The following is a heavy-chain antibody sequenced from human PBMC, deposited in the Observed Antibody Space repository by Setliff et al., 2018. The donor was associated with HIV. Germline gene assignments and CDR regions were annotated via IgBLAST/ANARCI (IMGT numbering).Heavy chain of an antibody. V-gene: IGHV3-74*01. J-gene: IGHJ6*02. CDR2: IKSDGSYT. CDR1: GFTFSSYW. CDR3: ARDGGSYYGYYYGMDV. D-gene: IGHD1-26*01. Sequence: GGSLRLSCAASGFTFSSYWMHWVRQAPGKGLVWVSRIKSDGSYTSYADSAKGRFTMSRENSKNTLYLHMNSLRAEDTAVYYCARDGGSYYGYYYGMDVWGQGTTVTVSS.